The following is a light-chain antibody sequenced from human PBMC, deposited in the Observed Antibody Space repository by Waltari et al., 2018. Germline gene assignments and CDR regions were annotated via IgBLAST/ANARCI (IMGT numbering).Light chain of an antibody. J-gene: IGKJ2*01. CDR3: MQALQTPRT. V-gene: IGKV2-28*01. Sequence: DIVMTQSPLSLPVTPGAPASISCMSSQSLLHPVGYNYLDWYLQKPGQSPRLLIYLGSNRASGVPDRFSGSGSGTDFTLKISRVEAEDVGIYYCMQALQTPRTFGQGTKLEIK. CDR1: QSLLHPVGYNY. CDR2: LGS.